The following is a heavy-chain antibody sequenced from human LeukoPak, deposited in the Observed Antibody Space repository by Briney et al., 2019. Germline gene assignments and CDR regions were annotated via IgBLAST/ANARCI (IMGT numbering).Heavy chain of an antibody. J-gene: IGHJ5*02. CDR2: ISAYNGNT. D-gene: IGHD6-13*01. CDR1: GYTFTSYG. Sequence: AASVKVSCKASGYTFTSYGISWVRQAPGQGLEWMGWISAYNGNTNYAQKLQGRVTMTTDTSTSTACMEPRSLRSDDTAVYYCARCRIAAAQGDPWGQGTLVTVSS. CDR3: ARCRIAAAQGDP. V-gene: IGHV1-18*01.